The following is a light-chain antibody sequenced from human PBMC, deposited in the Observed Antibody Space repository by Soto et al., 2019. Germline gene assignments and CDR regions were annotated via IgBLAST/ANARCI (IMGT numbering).Light chain of an antibody. V-gene: IGKV1-39*01. CDR2: AAS. J-gene: IGKJ1*01. CDR3: QQSYSTFWT. CDR1: QSISSY. Sequence: DIQMTQSPSSLSASVGDRVTITCRASQSISSYLNWYQQKPGKAPKLLIYAASSLQSGVPSRFSGSGSGTDFTLTISILQPEDFATYYCQQSYSTFWTFGQGTKVDIK.